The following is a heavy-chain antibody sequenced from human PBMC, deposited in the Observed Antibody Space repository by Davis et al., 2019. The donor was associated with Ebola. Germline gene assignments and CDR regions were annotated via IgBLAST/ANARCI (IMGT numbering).Heavy chain of an antibody. Sequence: AASVKVSCKASGYTFTSYGISWVRQAPGQGLEWMGSINAYTGGTMYARKFLGRVTLTRDTSTTTAYMELSGLRSDDTAIYYCVRELTGMANCYDLWGQGTLVTVSS. CDR3: VRELTGMANCYDL. J-gene: IGHJ5*02. V-gene: IGHV1-18*04. CDR1: GYTFTSYG. CDR2: INAYTGGT. D-gene: IGHD2-21*02.